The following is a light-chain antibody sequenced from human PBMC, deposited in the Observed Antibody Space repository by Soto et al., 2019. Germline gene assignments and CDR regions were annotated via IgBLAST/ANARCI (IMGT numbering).Light chain of an antibody. CDR3: QHRSNWIT. CDR1: QSVSSY. V-gene: IGKV3-11*01. CDR2: DAS. Sequence: IVLTQSAPTLSSSAGGRATLSWGASQSVSSYLAWYQHKPGQGPRLLIYDASNRATGIPARFTGSASGTDSTLTITSLEPEDFAIYFCQHRSNWITFGQGTRLEIK. J-gene: IGKJ5*01.